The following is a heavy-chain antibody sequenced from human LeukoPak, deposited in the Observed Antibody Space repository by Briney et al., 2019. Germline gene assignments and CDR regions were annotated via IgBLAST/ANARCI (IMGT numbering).Heavy chain of an antibody. V-gene: IGHV3-30-3*01. CDR2: ISYDGSNK. Sequence: GGSLRLSCAASGFTFSSYAMHWVRQAPGKGLEWVAVISYDGSNKYYADSVKGRFTISRDNSKNTLYLQMNSLRAEDTAVYYCARGMGTPRELNYGMDVWGQGTMVTDSS. CDR3: ARGMGTPRELNYGMDV. CDR1: GFTFSSYA. D-gene: IGHD5-18*01. J-gene: IGHJ6*02.